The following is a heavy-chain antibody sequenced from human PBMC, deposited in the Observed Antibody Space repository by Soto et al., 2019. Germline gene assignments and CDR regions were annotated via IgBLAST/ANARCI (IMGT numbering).Heavy chain of an antibody. CDR2: IYPGDSDT. Sequence: GESLKISCKGSGYSFTSYWIGWVRQMPGKGLEWMGIIYPGDSDTRYSPSFQGQVTISADKSISTAYLQWSSLKASDTAMYYCARHKSVTQNFWSGYYFDYWGQGTLVTVSS. CDR1: GYSFTSYW. D-gene: IGHD3-3*01. J-gene: IGHJ4*02. CDR3: ARHKSVTQNFWSGYYFDY. V-gene: IGHV5-51*01.